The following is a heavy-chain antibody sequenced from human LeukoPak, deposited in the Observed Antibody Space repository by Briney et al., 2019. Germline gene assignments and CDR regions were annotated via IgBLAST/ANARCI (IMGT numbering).Heavy chain of an antibody. CDR2: ISYDGSNK. CDR1: GFTFSSYA. Sequence: GGSLRLSCAASGFTFSSYAMHWVRQAPGKGLEWVAVISYDGSNKYYADSVKGRFTISRDNSKNTLYLQMNSLRAEDTAVYYCARDREAPTVTTLPVYWGQGTLVTVSS. J-gene: IGHJ4*02. CDR3: ARDREAPTVTTLPVY. V-gene: IGHV3-30-3*01. D-gene: IGHD4-17*01.